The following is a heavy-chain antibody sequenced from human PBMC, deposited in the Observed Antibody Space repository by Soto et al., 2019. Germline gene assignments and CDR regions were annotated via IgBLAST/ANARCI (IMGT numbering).Heavy chain of an antibody. CDR2: INHSGST. D-gene: IGHD6-13*01. Sequence: ETLSLTCAVYGVSFSGYYWSWIRQPPGKGLEWIGEINHSGSTNYNPSLKSRVTISVDTSKNQFSLKLSSVTAADTAVYYCARPSIAAAYDYWGQGTLVTVYS. CDR3: ARPSIAAAYDY. CDR1: GVSFSGYY. J-gene: IGHJ4*02. V-gene: IGHV4-34*01.